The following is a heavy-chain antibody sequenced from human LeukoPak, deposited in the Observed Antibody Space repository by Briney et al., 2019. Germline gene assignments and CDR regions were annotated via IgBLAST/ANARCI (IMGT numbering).Heavy chain of an antibody. CDR1: GGSFSTYA. Sequence: GSSVKVSCKSSGGSFSTYAVNWVRQAPGQGLEWMGRLIPVLGMSHYAPGFQGRVTLTADRSTNTAYMELDRLTSDDTAVYFCARDRGGGFDLASFDHWGQGTLVTVSS. D-gene: IGHD5-12*01. CDR3: ARDRGGGFDLASFDH. J-gene: IGHJ4*02. CDR2: LIPVLGMS. V-gene: IGHV1-69*04.